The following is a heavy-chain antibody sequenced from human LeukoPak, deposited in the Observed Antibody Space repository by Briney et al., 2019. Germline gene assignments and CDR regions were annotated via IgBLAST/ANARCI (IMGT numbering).Heavy chain of an antibody. Sequence: ASVKVSCKASGYTFTTFGVTWVRQAPRQGLEWMGWISAYNGNTNYAQKLQGRVTMTTDTSTSTAYMELRSLRSDDTAVYYCARVQGLSYPYYYDSSGVMDVWGKGTTVTISS. J-gene: IGHJ6*04. V-gene: IGHV1-18*01. CDR3: ARVQGLSYPYYYDSSGVMDV. D-gene: IGHD3-22*01. CDR1: GYTFTTFG. CDR2: ISAYNGNT.